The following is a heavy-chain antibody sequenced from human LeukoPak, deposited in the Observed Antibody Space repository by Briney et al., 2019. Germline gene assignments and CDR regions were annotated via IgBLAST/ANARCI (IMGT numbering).Heavy chain of an antibody. CDR2: IIPIFGTA. Sequence: SVKVSCTVSGGTFSSYAISWVRQAPGQGLEWMGGIIPIFGTANYAQKFQGRVTITADESTSTAYMELSSLRSEDTAVYYCARALYSSSSSGGYYYYGLDVWGQGTTVTVSS. J-gene: IGHJ6*02. D-gene: IGHD6-6*01. V-gene: IGHV1-69*13. CDR3: ARALYSSSSSGGYYYYGLDV. CDR1: GGTFSSYA.